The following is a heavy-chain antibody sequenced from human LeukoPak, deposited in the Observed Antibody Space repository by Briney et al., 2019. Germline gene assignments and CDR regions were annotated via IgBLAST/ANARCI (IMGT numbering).Heavy chain of an antibody. Sequence: GGSLRLSCAASGFTFSSNYMSWVRQAPGKGLEWVSVIYSGGSTYYADSVKGRFTISRDNSKNTLYLQMNSLRAEDTAVYYCAREGEGSWFDPWGQGTLVTVSS. J-gene: IGHJ5*02. CDR2: IYSGGST. CDR3: AREGEGSWFDP. D-gene: IGHD3-16*01. V-gene: IGHV3-53*01. CDR1: GFTFSSNY.